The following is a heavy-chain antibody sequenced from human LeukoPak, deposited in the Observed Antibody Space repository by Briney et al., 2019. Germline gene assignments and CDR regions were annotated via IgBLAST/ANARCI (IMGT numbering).Heavy chain of an antibody. D-gene: IGHD6-19*01. Sequence: GGSLRLSCAGSGFIFSNYWMHWVRQAPGKGLVWVSRIKTDGSTTYYADSVKGRFTVSRDNSKNTLYLQMNSLTAEDTAVYYCAKGEVAVAGTWGIDYWGQGTLVTVSS. CDR1: GFIFSNYW. V-gene: IGHV3-74*01. CDR3: AKGEVAVAGTWGIDY. CDR2: IKTDGSTT. J-gene: IGHJ4*02.